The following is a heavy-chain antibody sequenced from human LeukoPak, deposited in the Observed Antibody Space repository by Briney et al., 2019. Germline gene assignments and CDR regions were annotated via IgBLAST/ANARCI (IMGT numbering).Heavy chain of an antibody. CDR2: VQPNSGKT. Sequence: ASVKVSCKNSGYPFTTWEINWVRQAAGQGLEWMGQVQPNSGKTAYAQKFQGRVTMTRYISISTAYMELSGLRFDDTAVYFCARGPRNDPWGQGTLVTVSS. CDR1: GYPFTTWE. CDR3: ARGPRNDP. V-gene: IGHV1-8*01. D-gene: IGHD1-14*01. J-gene: IGHJ5*02.